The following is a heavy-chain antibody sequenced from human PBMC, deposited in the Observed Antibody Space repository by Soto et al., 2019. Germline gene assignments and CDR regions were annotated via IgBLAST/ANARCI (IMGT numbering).Heavy chain of an antibody. CDR3: ARVCGGDCYSNYYYGMDV. CDR1: GFTFSSYA. J-gene: IGHJ6*02. Sequence: WGSLRLSCAASGFTFSSYAMNWVRQAPGKGLEWVSAISSNGGSTYYANSVKGRFTISRDNSKNTLYLQMGSLRAEDMAVYYCARVCGGDCYSNYYYGMDVWGQGTTVTVSS. D-gene: IGHD2-21*02. V-gene: IGHV3-64*01. CDR2: ISSNGGST.